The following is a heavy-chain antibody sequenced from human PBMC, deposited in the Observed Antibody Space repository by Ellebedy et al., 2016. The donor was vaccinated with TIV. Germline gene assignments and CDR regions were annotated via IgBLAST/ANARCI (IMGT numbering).Heavy chain of an antibody. CDR2: IKEDGSET. CDR1: GFTFSSYW. CDR3: AKASDASGKNWFDP. J-gene: IGHJ5*02. D-gene: IGHD3-10*01. V-gene: IGHV3-7*03. Sequence: GGSLRLXXAASGFTFSSYWMSWVRQAPGKGLEWVANIKEDGSETYYVDSVKGRFTISRDNSKNTLYMQMNGLRAEDTAVYYCAKASDASGKNWFDPWGQGTLVTVSS.